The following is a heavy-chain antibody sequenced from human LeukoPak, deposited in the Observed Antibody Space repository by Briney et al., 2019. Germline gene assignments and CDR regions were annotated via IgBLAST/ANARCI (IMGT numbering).Heavy chain of an antibody. CDR1: GFTFSSYG. J-gene: IGHJ4*02. V-gene: IGHV3-30*03. Sequence: GGSLRLSCAASGFTFSSYGMHWVRQAPGKGLEWVAVISYDGSNKYYADSVKGRFTISRDNSKNTLYLQMNSLRAEDTAVYYCARDRGDYWGQGTLVTVSS. CDR2: ISYDGSNK. CDR3: ARDRGDY.